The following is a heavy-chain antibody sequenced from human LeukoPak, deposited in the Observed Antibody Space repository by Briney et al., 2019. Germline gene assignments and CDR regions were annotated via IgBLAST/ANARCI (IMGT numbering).Heavy chain of an antibody. J-gene: IGHJ4*02. CDR2: ISGHNGNT. Sequence: GASVRVSCKASGYSFTNYGISWVRQAPGQGLEWMGWISGHNGNTKYEQKFQGRVTMTTDTSTSTAYMELRSLRSDDTAVYYCTRDHSVYYYGSGSQYFGYWGQGTPVTVSS. D-gene: IGHD3-10*01. CDR3: TRDHSVYYYGSGSQYFGY. V-gene: IGHV1-18*01. CDR1: GYSFTNYG.